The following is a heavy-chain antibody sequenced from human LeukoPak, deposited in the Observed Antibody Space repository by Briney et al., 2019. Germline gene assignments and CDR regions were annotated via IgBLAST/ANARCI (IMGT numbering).Heavy chain of an antibody. CDR2: IYYSGST. CDR3: ARRRGVAAPLYYFDY. D-gene: IGHD6-13*01. Sequence: SETLSLTCTVSGGSISSSSYYWGWIRQPPGKGLEWIGSIYYSGSTYYNPSLKSRVTISVDTSKNQFSLKLSSVTAADTAVYYCARRRGVAAPLYYFDYWGQGTLVTVSS. J-gene: IGHJ4*02. V-gene: IGHV4-39*01. CDR1: GGSISSSSYY.